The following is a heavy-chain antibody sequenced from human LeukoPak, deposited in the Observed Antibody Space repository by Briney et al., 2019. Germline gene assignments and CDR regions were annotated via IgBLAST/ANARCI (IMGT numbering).Heavy chain of an antibody. D-gene: IGHD3-9*01. Sequence: SETLSLTCTVSGVSISSSSYYWGWIRQPPGKGLEWIGSIYYSGSTYYNPSLKSRVTISVDTSKNQFSLKLSSVTAADTAVYYCARAPDGRYFDWLLFNYWGQGTLVTVSS. J-gene: IGHJ4*02. CDR3: ARAPDGRYFDWLLFNY. V-gene: IGHV4-39*07. CDR2: IYYSGST. CDR1: GVSISSSSYY.